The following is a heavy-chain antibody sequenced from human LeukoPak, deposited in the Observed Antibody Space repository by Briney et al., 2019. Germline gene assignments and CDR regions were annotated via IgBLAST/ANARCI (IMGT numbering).Heavy chain of an antibody. V-gene: IGHV1-24*01. D-gene: IGHD2-15*01. Sequence: GASVKVSCKVSGYTLTELSMHWVRQAPGKGLEWMGGFDPEDGETIYAQKFQGRVTMTEDTSTDTAYMELSSLRSEDTAVYYCARALERARGVVVVAASFWFDPWGQGTLVTVSS. CDR2: FDPEDGET. J-gene: IGHJ5*02. CDR3: ARALERARGVVVVAASFWFDP. CDR1: GYTLTELS.